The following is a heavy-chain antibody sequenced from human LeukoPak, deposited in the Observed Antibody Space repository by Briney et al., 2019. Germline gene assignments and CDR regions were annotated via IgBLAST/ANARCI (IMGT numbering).Heavy chain of an antibody. Sequence: KPSETLSLTCTVSGYSISSGYYWGWIRQPPGKWLEWIGSICHSGSTYYNPSLKSRVTISVDTSKNQFSLKLSSVTAADTAVYYCARDDYGGNYDFDYWGQGTLVTVSS. V-gene: IGHV4-38-2*02. CDR1: GYSISSGYY. CDR3: ARDDYGGNYDFDY. CDR2: ICHSGST. J-gene: IGHJ4*02. D-gene: IGHD4-23*01.